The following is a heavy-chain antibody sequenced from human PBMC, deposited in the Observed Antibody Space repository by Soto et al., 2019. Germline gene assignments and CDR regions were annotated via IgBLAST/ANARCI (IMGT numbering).Heavy chain of an antibody. CDR2: FYPTGKT. CDR3: ARCGLDYGMDV. J-gene: IGHJ6*02. V-gene: IGHV4-4*07. CDR1: GGSISSYY. D-gene: IGHD3-16*01. Sequence: SETLSLTCTVSGGSISSYYWCWTRQPAGRGLEWIGRFYPTGKTNYNPSLQSRLTMSADTSRNQFSLNLTSVTAADTAVYYCARCGLDYGMDVWGQGTTVTVSS.